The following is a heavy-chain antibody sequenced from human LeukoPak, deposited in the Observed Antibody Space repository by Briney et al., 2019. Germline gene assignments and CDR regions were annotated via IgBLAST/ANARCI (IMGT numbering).Heavy chain of an antibody. CDR3: ARALPHRRLMDTTMEQHWFDP. V-gene: IGHV1-18*01. D-gene: IGHD5-18*01. Sequence: ASVKVSCKASGYTFTTYGISWVRQGPGQGLEWMGWISAYTGGTNYAQNLQGRVTMTRDMSASTVYMELSSLRSEDTAVYYCARALPHRRLMDTTMEQHWFDPWGQGTLVTVSS. CDR1: GYTFTTYG. CDR2: ISAYTGGT. J-gene: IGHJ5*02.